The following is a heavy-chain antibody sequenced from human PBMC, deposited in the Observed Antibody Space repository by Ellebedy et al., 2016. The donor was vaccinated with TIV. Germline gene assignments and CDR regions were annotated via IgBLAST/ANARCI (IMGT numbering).Heavy chain of an antibody. D-gene: IGHD3/OR15-3a*01. CDR1: GGSISGSSYY. CDR3: ARSLMIFSFDKCYFDF. V-gene: IGHV4-39*01. J-gene: IGHJ2*01. CDR2: IFDTGRT. Sequence: SETLSLTCTVSGGSISGSSYYWGWIRQPPGKGLEWIGNIFDTGRTYYNPSLKSRVIISVDTSKNQFSLKLSSVTAADTAVYYCARSLMIFSFDKCYFDFWGRGTLVTVSS.